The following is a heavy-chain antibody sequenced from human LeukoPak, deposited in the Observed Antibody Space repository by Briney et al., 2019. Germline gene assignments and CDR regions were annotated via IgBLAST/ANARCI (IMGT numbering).Heavy chain of an antibody. CDR3: ARSREYSGYPRLGYYYYGMDV. Sequence: GGSLRLSCAASGFTFSSYWMSWVRLAPGKGLEWVANIKQDGSEKYFLDSVKGRFTVSRDNAKNSLYLQMNSLRAEDTAVYYCARSREYSGYPRLGYYYYGMDVWGQGTTVTVSS. CDR1: GFTFSSYW. J-gene: IGHJ6*02. D-gene: IGHD5-12*01. CDR2: IKQDGSEK. V-gene: IGHV3-7*03.